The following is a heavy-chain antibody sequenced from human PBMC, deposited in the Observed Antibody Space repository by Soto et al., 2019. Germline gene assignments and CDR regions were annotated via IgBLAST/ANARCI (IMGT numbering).Heavy chain of an antibody. D-gene: IGHD2-2*01. Sequence: QLVESGGGLVQPGGSLRLSCAASGFTFRSHWMTWVRQAPGKGLEWVASIRQDAREKFYVDTVKGRFTVSRDDAKDSLFLQMNNLRVDDTAVYYCARVETSHTIVNAPWVGGMDVWGEGTTVTVSS. V-gene: IGHV3-7*03. CDR3: ARVETSHTIVNAPWVGGMDV. CDR1: GFTFRSHW. J-gene: IGHJ6*04. CDR2: IRQDAREK.